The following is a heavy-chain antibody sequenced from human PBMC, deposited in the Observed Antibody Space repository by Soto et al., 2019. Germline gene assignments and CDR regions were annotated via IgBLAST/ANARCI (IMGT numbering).Heavy chain of an antibody. CDR2: INPSGGST. Sequence: ASVKVSCKASGYTFTSYYMHWVRQAPGQGLEWMGIINPSGGSTSYAQKFQGRVTMTRDTSTSTVYMELSSLRSEDTAVYYCAREYQDYYDSSGSLDYWGQGTLVTVSS. V-gene: IGHV1-46*01. J-gene: IGHJ4*02. D-gene: IGHD3-22*01. CDR1: GYTFTSYY. CDR3: AREYQDYYDSSGSLDY.